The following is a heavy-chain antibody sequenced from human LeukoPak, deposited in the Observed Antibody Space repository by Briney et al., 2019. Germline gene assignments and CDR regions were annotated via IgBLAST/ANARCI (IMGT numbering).Heavy chain of an antibody. V-gene: IGHV3-66*01. J-gene: IGHJ3*02. CDR2: IYSGGST. Sequence: LSGGSLRLSCAASGFTVSSNYMSWVRQAPGKGLEWVSVIYSGGSTYYADSVKGRFTISRDNSKNTLYLQMNSLRAEDTAVYYCARAEIKGDAFDIWGQGTMVTVSS. CDR1: GFTVSSNY. D-gene: IGHD5-24*01. CDR3: ARAEIKGDAFDI.